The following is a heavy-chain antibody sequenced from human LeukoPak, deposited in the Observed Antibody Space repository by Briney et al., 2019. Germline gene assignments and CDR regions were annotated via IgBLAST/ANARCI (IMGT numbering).Heavy chain of an antibody. CDR1: GASISNSNR. V-gene: IGHV4-4*02. CDR3: ASQFGEGLYDY. D-gene: IGHD3-10*01. CDR2: IFHSGST. J-gene: IGHJ4*02. Sequence: SETLSLTCAVSGASISNSNRWSWARQPPGKGLEWIGEIFHSGSTNYNPSLKSRVSISVDKSKNRFSLRLSSVTAADTAVYYCASQFGEGLYDYWGQGTLFTVSS.